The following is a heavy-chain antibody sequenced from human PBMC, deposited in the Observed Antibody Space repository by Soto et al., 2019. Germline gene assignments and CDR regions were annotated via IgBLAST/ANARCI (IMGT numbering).Heavy chain of an antibody. CDR3: AKYRSTYYYAMDV. Sequence: EVQLLESGGGLVQPGGSLRLSCAASGFTFRHYAMSWVRQAPGKWLEWVSGIGGNGGTTYYADSVKGRFTISRDNSENTLYLQMNTLRAEDTALYYCAKYRSTYYYAMDVWGQGTTVTVSS. CDR2: IGGNGGTT. J-gene: IGHJ6*02. D-gene: IGHD2-2*01. CDR1: GFTFRHYA. V-gene: IGHV3-23*01.